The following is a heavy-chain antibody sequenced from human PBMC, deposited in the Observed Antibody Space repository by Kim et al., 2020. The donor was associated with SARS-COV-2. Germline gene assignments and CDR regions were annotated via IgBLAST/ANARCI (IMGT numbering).Heavy chain of an antibody. CDR3: ARVSSHDDIAAAAHPLYYYGMDV. J-gene: IGHJ6*02. D-gene: IGHD6-13*01. CDR2: TYYRSKWYN. V-gene: IGHV6-1*01. Sequence: SQTLSLTCAISGDSVSSNSAAWNWIRQSPSRGLEWLGRTYYRSKWYNDYAVSVKSRITINPDTSKNQFSLQLNSVTPEDTAVYYCARVSSHDDIAAAAHPLYYYGMDVWGQGTTVTVSS. CDR1: GDSVSSNSAA.